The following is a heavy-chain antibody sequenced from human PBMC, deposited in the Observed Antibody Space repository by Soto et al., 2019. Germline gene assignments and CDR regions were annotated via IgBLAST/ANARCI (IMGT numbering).Heavy chain of an antibody. V-gene: IGHV3-11*01. CDR3: AGDPYYYASDY. CDR1: GFSFSDHY. CDR2: ISGSGSDI. J-gene: IGHJ4*02. D-gene: IGHD3-10*01. Sequence: GGSLRLSCAASGFSFSDHYMAWIRQAPGKGLEWISYISGSGSDIYYADSVKGRFTVSRDNAKNSLYLQMSSLRAEDTAVYYCAGDPYYYASDYWGQGTLVTVSP.